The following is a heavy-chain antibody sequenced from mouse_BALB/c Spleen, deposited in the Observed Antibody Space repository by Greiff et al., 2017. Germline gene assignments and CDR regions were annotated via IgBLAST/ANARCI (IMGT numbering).Heavy chain of an antibody. CDR3: ARDHYYGSRDYFDY. Sequence: EVQLQQSGPGLVKPSQSLSLTCTVTGYSITSDYAWNWIRQFPGNKLEWMGYISYSGSTSYNPSLKSRISITRDTSKNQFFLQLNSVTTEDTATYYCARDHYYGSRDYFDYWGQGTTLTVSS. D-gene: IGHD1-1*01. CDR1: GYSITSDYA. V-gene: IGHV3-2*02. CDR2: ISYSGST. J-gene: IGHJ2*01.